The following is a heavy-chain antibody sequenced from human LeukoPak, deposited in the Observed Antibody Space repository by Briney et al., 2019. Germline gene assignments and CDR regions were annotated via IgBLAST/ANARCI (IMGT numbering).Heavy chain of an antibody. Sequence: SVKVSCKASGGTFSSYAISWVRQAPGQGLEWMGGIIPIFGTANYAQKFQGRVTITADESTSTAYMELSGLRSEDTAVYYCAREGAEYCSSTSCYLENWFDPWGQGTLVTVSS. D-gene: IGHD2-2*01. CDR3: AREGAEYCSSTSCYLENWFDP. V-gene: IGHV1-69*13. CDR1: GGTFSSYA. J-gene: IGHJ5*02. CDR2: IIPIFGTA.